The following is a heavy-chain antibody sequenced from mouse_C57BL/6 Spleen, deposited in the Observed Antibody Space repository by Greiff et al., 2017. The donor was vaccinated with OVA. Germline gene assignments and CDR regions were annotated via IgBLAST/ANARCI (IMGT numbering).Heavy chain of an antibody. J-gene: IGHJ4*01. Sequence: QVQLKESGAELVKPGASVKLSCKASGYTFTEYTIHWVKQRSGQGLEWIGWFYPGSGSIKYNEKFKDKATLTADKSSSTVYMELSRLTSEDSAVYFCARHESRDLNLLPYAMDYWGQGTSVTVSS. V-gene: IGHV1-62-2*01. D-gene: IGHD1-1*01. CDR2: FYPGSGSI. CDR1: GYTFTEYT. CDR3: ARHESRDLNLLPYAMDY.